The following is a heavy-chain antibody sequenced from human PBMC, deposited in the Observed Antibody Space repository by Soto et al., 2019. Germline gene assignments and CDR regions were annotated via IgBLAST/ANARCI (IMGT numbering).Heavy chain of an antibody. V-gene: IGHV3-30*18. CDR3: AKVHVDIVAVGMDV. Sequence: GGSLRLSCAASGFTFSSYGMHWVRQAPGKGLEWVAVISYDGSNKYYADSVKGRFTISRDNSKNTLYLQMNSLRAEDTAVYYCAKVHVDIVAVGMDVWGQGTTVTVSS. CDR1: GFTFSSYG. CDR2: ISYDGSNK. J-gene: IGHJ6*02. D-gene: IGHD5-12*01.